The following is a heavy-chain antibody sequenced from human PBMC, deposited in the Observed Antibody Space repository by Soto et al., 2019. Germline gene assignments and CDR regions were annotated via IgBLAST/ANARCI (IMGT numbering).Heavy chain of an antibody. J-gene: IGHJ5*02. Sequence: ASVKVSCKASGYTFTSYGIHWVRQAPGQRLEWMGWINAANGDTKYSPKFQGRVTITRDTSASTAYMELSSLRSEDTAVYYCVRRHVSATGMDWFDPWGQGTLVTVSS. CDR3: VRRHVSATGMDWFDP. CDR1: GYTFTSYG. CDR2: INAANGDT. V-gene: IGHV1-3*01. D-gene: IGHD6-13*01.